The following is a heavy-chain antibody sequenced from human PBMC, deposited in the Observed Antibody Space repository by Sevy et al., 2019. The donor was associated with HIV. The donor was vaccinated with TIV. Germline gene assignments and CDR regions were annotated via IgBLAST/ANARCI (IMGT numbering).Heavy chain of an antibody. D-gene: IGHD3-10*01. V-gene: IGHV1-69*13. CDR1: GGTFSSFA. J-gene: IGHJ6*02. CDR2: IIPIFGTT. CDR3: ARPSYGSGRGYQNYFYYYGMDD. Sequence: ASVKVSCKASGGTFSSFALSWVRQAPGQGLEWVGGIIPIFGTTKYAQKFQGRVTIIADESTSTAYMELSSLGSEDTAVYYCARPSYGSGRGYQNYFYYYGMDDWGPGTTVTVSS.